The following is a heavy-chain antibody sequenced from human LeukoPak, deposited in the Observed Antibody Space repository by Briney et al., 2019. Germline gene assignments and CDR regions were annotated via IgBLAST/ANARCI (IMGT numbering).Heavy chain of an antibody. CDR3: ARGGGLDV. D-gene: IGHD3-16*01. CDR1: EFTFSSYS. CDR2: ITNSGNSK. V-gene: IGHV3-48*04. Sequence: GGSLRLSCAASEFTFSSYSMNWVRQAPGKGLEWVSYITNSGNSKSYADSVKGRFTISRDNAKNSLYLQMSNLRAEDTAVYFCARGGGLDVWGQGATVTVSS. J-gene: IGHJ6*02.